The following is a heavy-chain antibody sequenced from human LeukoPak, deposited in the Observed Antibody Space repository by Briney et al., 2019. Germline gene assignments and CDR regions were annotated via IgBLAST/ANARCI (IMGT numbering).Heavy chain of an antibody. V-gene: IGHV3-30*04. Sequence: GGSLRLSCAASGFTFSSYAMHWVRQAPGKGLEWVAVISYDGSNKYYADSVKGRFTISRDNSKNTLYLQMNSLRAEDTAVYYCAKDGVDSSYYYYYMDVWGKGTTVTISS. J-gene: IGHJ6*03. CDR3: AKDGVDSSYYYYYMDV. D-gene: IGHD3-22*01. CDR1: GFTFSSYA. CDR2: ISYDGSNK.